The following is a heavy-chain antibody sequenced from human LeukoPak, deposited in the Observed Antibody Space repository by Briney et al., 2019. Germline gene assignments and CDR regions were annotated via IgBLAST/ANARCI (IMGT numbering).Heavy chain of an antibody. J-gene: IGHJ4*02. Sequence: PGESLKISCKGSGYSFSNYWIGWVRQMPGKGLEWMGIIYPGDSDTRYSPSFQGQVTISVDESINTAYLQWSSLEASDTAIYYCARQYGRPFDYWGQGTLVTVSS. D-gene: IGHD4-17*01. CDR3: ARQYGRPFDY. V-gene: IGHV5-51*01. CDR2: IYPGDSDT. CDR1: GYSFSNYW.